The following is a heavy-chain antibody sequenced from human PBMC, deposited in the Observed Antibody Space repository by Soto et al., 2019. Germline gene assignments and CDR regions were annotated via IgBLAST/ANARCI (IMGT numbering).Heavy chain of an antibody. D-gene: IGHD5-18*01. CDR1: GYTFTSHD. V-gene: IGHV1-8*01. CDR3: ARRREYTFDY. CDR2: MNPNSGNT. Sequence: QVQLVQSGAEVKKPGASVKVSCKASGYTFTSHDINWVRQATGQGLEWVGWMNPNSGNTGYAQKFQGRVTMTRNTSMRTAYMELSGLRSDDTAVYFCARRREYTFDYWGQGTLVTVSS. J-gene: IGHJ4*02.